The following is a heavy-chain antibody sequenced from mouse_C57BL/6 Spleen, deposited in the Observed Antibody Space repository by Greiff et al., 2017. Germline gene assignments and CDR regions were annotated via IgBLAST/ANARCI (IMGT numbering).Heavy chain of an antibody. CDR2: IRSKSNNYAT. CDR3: VRGDGYSFDY. J-gene: IGHJ2*01. CDR1: GFSFNTYA. Sequence: GGGLVQPKGSLKLSCAASGFSFNTYAMNWVRQAPGKGLEWVARIRSKSNNYATYYADSVKDRFTISRDDSESMLYLQMNNLKTEDTAMYYCVRGDGYSFDYWGQGTTLTVSS. V-gene: IGHV10-1*01. D-gene: IGHD2-3*01.